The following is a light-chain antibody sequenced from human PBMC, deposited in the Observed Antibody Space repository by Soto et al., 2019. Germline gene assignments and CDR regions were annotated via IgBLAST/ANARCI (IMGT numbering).Light chain of an antibody. Sequence: QSALTQPPSASGSPGQSVTISCTGTSSDVGGYNYVSWYQQHPGKAPKLMIYEVSKRPSGVPDRFSGSKSGNTASLTVSGLQVEDEADYYCQTWGTGIRVFGGGTKVTVL. CDR2: EVS. V-gene: IGLV2-8*01. CDR3: QTWGTGIRV. CDR1: SSDVGGYNY. J-gene: IGLJ3*02.